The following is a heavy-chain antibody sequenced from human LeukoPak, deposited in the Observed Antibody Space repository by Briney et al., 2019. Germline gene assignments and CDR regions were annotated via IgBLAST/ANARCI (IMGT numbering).Heavy chain of an antibody. V-gene: IGHV3-23*01. CDR1: GFTFSTNA. Sequence: PGGSLRLSCLTSGFTFSTNAMSWVRQAPGKGLEWISGISGSGASTYYADSVTGRFTISRDNSRNTLYLQMNSLRGDDTAVYYCAKQLGYCSDGSCYFLYWGQGTLVTVSS. CDR3: AKQLGYCSDGSCYFLY. J-gene: IGHJ4*02. CDR2: ISGSGAST. D-gene: IGHD2-15*01.